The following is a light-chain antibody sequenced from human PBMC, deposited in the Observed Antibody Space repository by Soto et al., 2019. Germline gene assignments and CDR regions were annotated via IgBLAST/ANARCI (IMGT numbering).Light chain of an antibody. Sequence: QSVLTQPPSVSGAPGQRVTISCTGSSSNIGAGYDVHWYQQLPGTAPKLLIYGNSNRPSGVPDRFSGSKSGTSASLAITGLQAEDEADYYCQSYDSSLSGWDEVFGGGTKLTVL. J-gene: IGLJ2*01. CDR1: SSNIGAGYD. CDR2: GNS. CDR3: QSYDSSLSGWDEV. V-gene: IGLV1-40*01.